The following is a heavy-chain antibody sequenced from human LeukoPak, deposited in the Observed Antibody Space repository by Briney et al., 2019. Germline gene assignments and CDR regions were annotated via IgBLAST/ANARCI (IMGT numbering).Heavy chain of an antibody. D-gene: IGHD3-16*01. J-gene: IGHJ3*02. Sequence: SETLSLTCAAYGGSFSGYSWSWIRQPPGKGLEWIGEINDSGSTTYNPSLKSRVTISVDTSKNQFSLKLSSVTAADTAVYYCARQMITFGGVITPHAFDIWGQGTMVTVSS. CDR2: INDSGST. V-gene: IGHV4-34*01. CDR3: ARQMITFGGVITPHAFDI. CDR1: GGSFSGYS.